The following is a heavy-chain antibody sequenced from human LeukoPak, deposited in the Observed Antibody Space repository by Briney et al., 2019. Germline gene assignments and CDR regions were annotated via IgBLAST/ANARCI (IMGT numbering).Heavy chain of an antibody. CDR2: ISAYNGNT. D-gene: IGHD2-15*01. J-gene: IGHJ6*03. V-gene: IGHV1-18*01. CDR1: GYTFTSYG. CDR3: ARAIWNYCSGGSCYPRHYYYYMDV. Sequence: ASVKVSCKASGYTFTSYGISWVRQAPGQGLEWMGWISAYNGNTNYAQKLQGRVTMTTDTSTSTAYMELRSLRSDDTAVCYCARAIWNYCSGGSCYPRHYYYYMDVWGKGTTVTVSS.